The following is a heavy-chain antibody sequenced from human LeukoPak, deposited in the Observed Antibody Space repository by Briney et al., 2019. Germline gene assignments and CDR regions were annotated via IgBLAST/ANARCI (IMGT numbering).Heavy chain of an antibody. CDR1: GYTFTSYG. D-gene: IGHD3-22*01. CDR3: ARRAGVYYDSSGPPDY. Sequence: ASVKVSCKASGYTFTSYGISWVRQAPGQGLEWMGWISAYNGNTNYAQKLQGRVTMTTDTSTSTAYMGLRSLRSDDTAVYYCARRAGVYYDSSGPPDYWGQGTLVTVSS. CDR2: ISAYNGNT. J-gene: IGHJ4*02. V-gene: IGHV1-18*01.